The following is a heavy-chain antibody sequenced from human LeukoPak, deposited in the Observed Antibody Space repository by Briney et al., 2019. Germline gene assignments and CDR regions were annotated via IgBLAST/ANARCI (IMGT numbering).Heavy chain of an antibody. CDR1: GGSISSSSYY. V-gene: IGHV4-39*07. CDR2: IYYSGST. CDR3: ARAGVVVVPAATPKAVPYYYYYMDV. Sequence: PSETLTLTCTVSGGSISSSSYYWGWIRQPPGKGLEWIGSIYYSGSTYYNPSLKSRVTISVDTSKNQFSLKLSSVTAADTAVYYCARAGVVVVPAATPKAVPYYYYYMDVWGKGTTVTISS. D-gene: IGHD2-2*01. J-gene: IGHJ6*03.